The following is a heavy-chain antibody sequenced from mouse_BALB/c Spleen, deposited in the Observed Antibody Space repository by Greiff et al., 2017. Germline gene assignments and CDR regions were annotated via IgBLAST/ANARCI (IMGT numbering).Heavy chain of an antibody. CDR3: ARDYDGGYAMDY. CDR2: ISYDGSN. Sequence: EVKLQESGPGLVKPSQSLSLTCSVTGYSITSGYYWNWIRQFPGNKLEWMGYISYDGSNNYNPSLKNRISITRDTSKNQFFLKLNSVTTEDTATYYCARDYDGGYAMDYWGQGTSVTVSS. D-gene: IGHD2-12*01. CDR1: GYSITSGYY. J-gene: IGHJ4*01. V-gene: IGHV3-6*02.